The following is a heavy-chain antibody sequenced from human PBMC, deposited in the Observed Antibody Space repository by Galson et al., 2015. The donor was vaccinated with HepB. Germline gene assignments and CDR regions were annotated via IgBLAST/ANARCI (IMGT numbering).Heavy chain of an antibody. CDR2: IKSKTDGGTT. Sequence: SLRLSCAASGFTFSNAWMSWVRQAPGKGLEWVGRIKSKTDGGTTDYAAPVKGRFTISRDDSKNTLYLQMNSLKTEDTAVYYCTTDQGFISPYAPENAFDIWGQGTMVTVSS. D-gene: IGHD1-14*01. V-gene: IGHV3-15*01. CDR3: TTDQGFISPYAPENAFDI. CDR1: GFTFSNAW. J-gene: IGHJ3*02.